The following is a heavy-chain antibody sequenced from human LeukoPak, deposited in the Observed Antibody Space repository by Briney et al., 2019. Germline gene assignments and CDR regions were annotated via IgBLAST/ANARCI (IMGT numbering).Heavy chain of an antibody. CDR1: GYTFIDYS. CDR3: ARDLGSGFNITLAGTGD. D-gene: IGHD6-19*01. J-gene: IGHJ4*02. Sequence: ASVKVSCKASGYTFIDYSMHWVRQAPGQGLRWIGRINPNSGDTNYAQEFQGRVTMTRDTSISTTYMELSGLRSDDTAVHYCARDLGSGFNITLAGTGDWGQGTLVTVSS. V-gene: IGHV1-2*06. CDR2: INPNSGDT.